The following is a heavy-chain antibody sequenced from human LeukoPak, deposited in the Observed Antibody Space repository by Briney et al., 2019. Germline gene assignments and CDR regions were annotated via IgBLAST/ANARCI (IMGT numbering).Heavy chain of an antibody. CDR1: GYTFTSYG. CDR3: ARTFRTQWLARTAEYFQH. V-gene: IGHV1-18*01. D-gene: IGHD6-19*01. CDR2: ISAYNGNT. J-gene: IGHJ1*01. Sequence: ASVKVSCKASGYTFTSYGISWVRQAPGQGLEWMGWISAYNGNTNYAQKLQGRVTMTTDTSTSTAYMELRSLRSDDTAVYYCARTFRTQWLARTAEYFQHWGQGTLVTVSS.